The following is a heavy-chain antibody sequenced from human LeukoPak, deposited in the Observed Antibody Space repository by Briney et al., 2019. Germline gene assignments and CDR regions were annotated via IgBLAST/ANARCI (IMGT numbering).Heavy chain of an antibody. J-gene: IGHJ6*03. V-gene: IGHV1-69*06. CDR1: GGTFSTYV. Sequence: ASVKVSCKASGGTFSTYVISWVRQAPGQGLEWMGGIIPVFGTANYAEKFQDRVAITADKSTSTAYMELSSLRSEDTAMYYCAINQAGYCGGGSCYRHEFYYMDVWGKGTSVTVSS. D-gene: IGHD2-15*01. CDR3: AINQAGYCGGGSCYRHEFYYMDV. CDR2: IIPVFGTA.